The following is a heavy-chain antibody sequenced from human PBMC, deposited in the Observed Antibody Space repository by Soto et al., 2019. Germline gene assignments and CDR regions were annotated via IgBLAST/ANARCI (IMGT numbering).Heavy chain of an antibody. J-gene: IGHJ5*02. Sequence: TGGSLRLSCAASGFTVSSNYMSWVRQAPGKGLEWVSVIYSGGSTYYADSVKGRFTISRDNSKNTLYLQMNSLRAEDTAVYYCARGGRDCSSTSCYVIDPWGQGTLVTVSS. CDR1: GFTVSSNY. CDR2: IYSGGST. D-gene: IGHD2-2*01. CDR3: ARGGRDCSSTSCYVIDP. V-gene: IGHV3-53*01.